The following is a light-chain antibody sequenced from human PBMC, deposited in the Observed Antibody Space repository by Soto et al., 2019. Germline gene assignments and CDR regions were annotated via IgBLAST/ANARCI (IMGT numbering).Light chain of an antibody. CDR3: CAFAGTYTS. CDR1: SSDVGGYNY. Sequence: QSVPTQPRSVSGSPGQSVTIACTGTSSDVGGYNYVSWYQQHPGKAPKLMIYDVTKRPSGVPDRFSGSKSGNTASPTISGLQAEDEADYYCCAFAGTYTSFGTGTKVTVL. CDR2: DVT. J-gene: IGLJ1*01. V-gene: IGLV2-11*01.